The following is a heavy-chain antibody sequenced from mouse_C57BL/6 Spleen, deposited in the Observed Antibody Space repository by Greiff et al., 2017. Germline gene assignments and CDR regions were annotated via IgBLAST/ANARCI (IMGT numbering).Heavy chain of an antibody. Sequence: VQLQQSGPGLVAPSQSLSITCTVSGFSLTSYAISWVRQPPGKGLEWLGVIWTGGGTNYNSALKSRLSISKDNSKSQVFLKMNSLQTDDTARYYCARKTDGSSLWYFDVWGTGTTVTVSS. V-gene: IGHV2-9-1*01. CDR2: IWTGGGT. D-gene: IGHD1-1*01. J-gene: IGHJ1*03. CDR1: GFSLTSYA. CDR3: ARKTDGSSLWYFDV.